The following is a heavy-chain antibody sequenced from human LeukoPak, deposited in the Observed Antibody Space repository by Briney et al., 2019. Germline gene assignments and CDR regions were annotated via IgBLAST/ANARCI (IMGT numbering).Heavy chain of an antibody. CDR3: ARDLHAVAGYYYGMDV. V-gene: IGHV3-7*03. Sequence: GGSLRLSCAASGFTFSSYWMSWVRQAPGKGLEWVANIKQDGSEKYYVDSVKGRFTISRDNAKNSLYLQMNSLRAEDTAVYYCARDLHAVAGYYYGMDVWGKGTTVTVSS. D-gene: IGHD6-19*01. J-gene: IGHJ6*04. CDR2: IKQDGSEK. CDR1: GFTFSSYW.